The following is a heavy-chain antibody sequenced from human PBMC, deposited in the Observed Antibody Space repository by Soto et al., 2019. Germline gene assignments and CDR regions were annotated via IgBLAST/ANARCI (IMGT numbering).Heavy chain of an antibody. CDR3: ARYSSNWFQTEGMDV. CDR1: GGSISTYY. J-gene: IGHJ6*02. V-gene: IGHV4-4*07. Sequence: PSETLSFTCTVSGGSISTYYWSWIRQPAGKGLEWIGRIDTSGNTNYNPSLKSRVTMSVDTSKKQFSLKLTSVTAADTAVYYCARYSSNWFQTEGMDVWGQGTTVTVSS. CDR2: IDTSGNT. D-gene: IGHD6-13*01.